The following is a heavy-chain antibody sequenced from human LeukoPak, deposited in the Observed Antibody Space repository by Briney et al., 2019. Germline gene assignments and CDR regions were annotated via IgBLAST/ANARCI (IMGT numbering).Heavy chain of an antibody. CDR1: GFTFSRYG. CDR3: ARGPDSSGWYRVGSYWYFDL. Sequence: PGGSLRLSCAASGFTFSRYGMHWVRKAPGKGLEWVTAISYDGSNKYYADSVKGRFTISRDNSKNTLYLQMNSLRAEDTAVYYCARGPDSSGWYRVGSYWYFDLWGRGTLVTVSS. V-gene: IGHV3-30*04. J-gene: IGHJ2*01. D-gene: IGHD6-19*01. CDR2: ISYDGSNK.